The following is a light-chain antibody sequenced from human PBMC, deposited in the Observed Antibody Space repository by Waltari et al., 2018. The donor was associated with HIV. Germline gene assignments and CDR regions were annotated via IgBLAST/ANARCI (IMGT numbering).Light chain of an antibody. V-gene: IGKV2-28*01. CDR3: MQALQTPLT. CDR2: LGA. Sequence: DIVLTQSPLYLAVTPGEPASISCRSSQSLLHSNGYNYLDWYLQKQGQSPQLLIFLGANRASGVPDRFSGSGSGTEFILKISRVEAEDVGHYYCMQALQTPLTFGGGTKVEIK. CDR1: QSLLHSNGYNY. J-gene: IGKJ4*01.